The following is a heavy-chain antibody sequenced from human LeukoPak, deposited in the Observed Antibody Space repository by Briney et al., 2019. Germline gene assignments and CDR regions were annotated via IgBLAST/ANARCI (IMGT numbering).Heavy chain of an antibody. J-gene: IGHJ4*02. CDR3: ARGPGIAAAGHLFGY. Sequence: GGSLRLSCAASGFTFSSYGMHWVRQAPGKGLEWVSYISSSSSTIYYADSVKGRFTISRDNAKNSLYLQMNSLRAEDTAVYYCARGPGIAAAGHLFGYWGQGTLVTVSS. CDR1: GFTFSSYG. CDR2: ISSSSSTI. D-gene: IGHD6-13*01. V-gene: IGHV3-48*01.